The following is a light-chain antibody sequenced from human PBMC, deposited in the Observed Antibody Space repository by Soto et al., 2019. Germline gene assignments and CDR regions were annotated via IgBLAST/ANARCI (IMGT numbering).Light chain of an antibody. CDR2: SNN. CDR1: SSNIGTNT. Sequence: QSVLTQPPSASGRPGQRVTISCSGSSSNIGTNTVNWYQQLPGTAPKLVMYSNNQRPSGVPDRFSGSKSGTSASLAISGLQSEDEADYYCAAWDDSLNGPVFGGGTKLTVL. CDR3: AAWDDSLNGPV. J-gene: IGLJ3*02. V-gene: IGLV1-44*01.